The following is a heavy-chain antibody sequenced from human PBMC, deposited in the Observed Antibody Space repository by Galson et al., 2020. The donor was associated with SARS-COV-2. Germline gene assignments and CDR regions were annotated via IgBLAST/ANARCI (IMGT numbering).Heavy chain of an antibody. CDR2: ISSDGSNK. Sequence: GGSLRLSCAASGFTFSSYAMHWVRQAPGKGLEWVAVISSDGSNKYYADSVKGRFTISRDNSKNTLYLQMNSLRAEDTAVYYCARDARQQWLEETYYFDYWGQGTLVTVSS. D-gene: IGHD6-19*01. CDR3: ARDARQQWLEETYYFDY. CDR1: GFTFSSYA. J-gene: IGHJ4*02. V-gene: IGHV3-30*04.